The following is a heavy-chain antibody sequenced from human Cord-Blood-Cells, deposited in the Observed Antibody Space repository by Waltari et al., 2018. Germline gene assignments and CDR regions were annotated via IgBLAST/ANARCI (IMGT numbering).Heavy chain of an antibody. D-gene: IGHD1-26*01. V-gene: IGHV1-24*01. CDR2: LDPEDGET. CDR1: RYTLPEFS. J-gene: IGHJ6*02. CDR3: ATDSGSYYYYGMDV. Sequence: QVQLVQSGAEVKKPGASVKVSCQVSRYTLPEFSMHRSRQPPGKELEWMGGLDPEDGETIYAKKFQDRVTMTEDTSTDTAYMELSSLRSEDTAVYYCATDSGSYYYYGMDVWGQGTTVTVSS.